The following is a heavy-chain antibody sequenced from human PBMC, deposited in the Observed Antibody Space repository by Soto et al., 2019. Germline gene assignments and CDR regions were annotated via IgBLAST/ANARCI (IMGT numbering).Heavy chain of an antibody. CDR3: ARERAAAGKNWFDP. V-gene: IGHV3-30-3*01. Sequence: GGSLRLSCAASGFTFSSYAMHWVRQAPGKGLEWVAVISYDGSNKYYADSVKGRFTISRDNSKNTLYLQMNSLRAEDTAVYYCARERAAAGKNWFDPWGRGTLVTVSS. CDR2: ISYDGSNK. CDR1: GFTFSSYA. J-gene: IGHJ5*02. D-gene: IGHD6-13*01.